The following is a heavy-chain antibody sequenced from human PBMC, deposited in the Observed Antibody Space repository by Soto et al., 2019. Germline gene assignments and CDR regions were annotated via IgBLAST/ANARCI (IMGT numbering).Heavy chain of an antibody. CDR1: GGTFSSYA. Sequence: EASVKVSCKASGGTFSSYAISWVRQAPGQGLEWMGGIIPIFGTANYAQKFQGRVTITADESTSTAYMELSSLRSEDTAVYYCAGDQITMVRGLIDYYYYGMDVWGQGTTVTAP. CDR2: IIPIFGTA. V-gene: IGHV1-69*13. D-gene: IGHD3-10*01. J-gene: IGHJ6*02. CDR3: AGDQITMVRGLIDYYYYGMDV.